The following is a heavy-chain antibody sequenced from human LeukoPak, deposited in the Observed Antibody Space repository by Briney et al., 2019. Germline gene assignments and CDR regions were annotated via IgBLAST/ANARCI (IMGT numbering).Heavy chain of an antibody. D-gene: IGHD1-1*01. CDR2: IRNKDNKYIT. J-gene: IGHJ4*02. Sequence: GESLRLSCTASGFAVSSSYLTWVRQTPGKGLEWVGRIRNKDNKYITEYAASVKGRFTVSRDDSKNKLYLQMNSLRTEDTAVYYCARIGNYLDYWGQGTLVIVSS. CDR3: ARIGNYLDY. V-gene: IGHV3-72*01. CDR1: GFAVSSSY.